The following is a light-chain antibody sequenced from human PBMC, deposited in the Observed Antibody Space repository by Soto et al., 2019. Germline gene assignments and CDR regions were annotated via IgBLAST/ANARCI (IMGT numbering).Light chain of an antibody. CDR1: QSISSY. Sequence: DIQMTHSPSSLSASVGDRVTIPCRASQSISSYLNWYQQKPGRAPKLLIYAASSLQSGVPSRFTGSGSVTDFTLTISSLQPEDFATYYCQQSHSTHWTFWEGTKVDIK. CDR2: AAS. CDR3: QQSHSTHWT. J-gene: IGKJ1*01. V-gene: IGKV1-39*01.